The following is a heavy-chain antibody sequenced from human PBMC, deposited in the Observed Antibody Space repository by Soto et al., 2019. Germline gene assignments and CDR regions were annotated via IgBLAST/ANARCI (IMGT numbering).Heavy chain of an antibody. V-gene: IGHV1-3*01. CDR3: ARVRGIAAAGTGY. Sequence: ASVKVSCKASGYAFTSYAMHWVRQAPGQRLEWMGWINAGNGNTKYSQKFQGRVTITRDKSASTAYMELSSLRSEDTAVYYCARVRGIAAAGTGYWGQGTLVTVSS. CDR2: INAGNGNT. J-gene: IGHJ4*02. CDR1: GYAFTSYA. D-gene: IGHD6-13*01.